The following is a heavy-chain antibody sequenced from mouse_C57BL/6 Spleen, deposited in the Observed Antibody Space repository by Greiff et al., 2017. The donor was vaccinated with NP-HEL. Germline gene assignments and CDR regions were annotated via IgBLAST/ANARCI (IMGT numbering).Heavy chain of an antibody. Sequence: QVQLQQSGAELVRPGASVTLSCKASGYTFTDYEMHWVKQTPVHGLEWIGAIDPETGGTAYNQKFKGKAILTADKSSSTAYMELRSLTSDDSAVYYCTRWGSYFDYWGQGTTLTVSS. CDR2: IDPETGGT. CDR1: GYTFTDYE. V-gene: IGHV1-15*01. CDR3: TRWGSYFDY. J-gene: IGHJ2*01.